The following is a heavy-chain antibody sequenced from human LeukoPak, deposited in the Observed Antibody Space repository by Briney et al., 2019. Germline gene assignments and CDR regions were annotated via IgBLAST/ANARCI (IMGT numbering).Heavy chain of an antibody. Sequence: GGSPRLSCAASGFTFSSYSMNWVRQAPGKGLEWVSSISSSSSYIYYADSVKGRFTISRDNAKNSLYLQMNSLRAEDTAVYYCARDYYDSSGYYYASRLDAFDIWGQGTMVTVSS. CDR3: ARDYYDSSGYYYASRLDAFDI. CDR2: ISSSSSYI. D-gene: IGHD3-22*01. CDR1: GFTFSSYS. V-gene: IGHV3-21*01. J-gene: IGHJ3*02.